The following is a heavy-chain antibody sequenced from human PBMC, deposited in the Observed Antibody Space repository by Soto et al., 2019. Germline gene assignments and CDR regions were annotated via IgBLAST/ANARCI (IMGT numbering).Heavy chain of an antibody. V-gene: IGHV2-5*02. CDR1: GFSLSTSGVG. Sequence: SGPTLVNPTQTLTLTCTFSGFSLSTSGVGVGWIRQPPGKALEWLAFIYWDDIKHYSPSLNSRLTITKDTSKNQVVLTMTNMDPVDTATYYCAVSHYYGSGSYYAPFPNWGQGTLVTVSS. J-gene: IGHJ4*02. D-gene: IGHD3-10*01. CDR2: IYWDDIK. CDR3: AVSHYYGSGSYYAPFPN.